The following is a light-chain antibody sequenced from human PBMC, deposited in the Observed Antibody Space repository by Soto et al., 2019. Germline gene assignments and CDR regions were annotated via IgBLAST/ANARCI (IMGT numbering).Light chain of an antibody. CDR2: GAS. V-gene: IGKV3-20*01. J-gene: IGKJ5*01. Sequence: EIVLTQTPATLSVSPGERATLSCRASQSVSSNLVWYQQKPGQAPRLLIYGASNRATGIPDRFSGSGSGTDFTLTISRLEPEDFAVYYCQQYGSSITFGQGTRLEI. CDR1: QSVSSN. CDR3: QQYGSSIT.